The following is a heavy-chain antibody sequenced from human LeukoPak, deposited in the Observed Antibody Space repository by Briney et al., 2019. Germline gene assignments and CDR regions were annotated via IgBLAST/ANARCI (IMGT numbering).Heavy chain of an antibody. V-gene: IGHV3-21*01. Sequence: GSLRLSCAASGFTFSSYSMNWVRQAPGKGLEWVSSISSSSSYIYYADSVKGRFTISRDNAKNSLYLQMNSLRAEDTAVYYCARDLWEHPDAFDIWGQGTMVTVSS. CDR2: ISSSSSYI. D-gene: IGHD1-26*01. CDR3: ARDLWEHPDAFDI. CDR1: GFTFSSYS. J-gene: IGHJ3*02.